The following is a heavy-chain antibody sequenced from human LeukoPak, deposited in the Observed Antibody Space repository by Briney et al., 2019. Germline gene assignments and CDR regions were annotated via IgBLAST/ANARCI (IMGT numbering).Heavy chain of an antibody. CDR1: GCTLTEYS. Sequence: GASVKVSCKVSGCTLTEYSMHWVRQAPGKGLEWMGGFDPVDGEANYAQKFQGRVTITKDTSTDTAYMELSSLRSEDTAVYYCATALYQYCSSTGCSKDYWGQGTLVTVSS. D-gene: IGHD2-2*01. J-gene: IGHJ4*02. CDR2: FDPVDGEA. V-gene: IGHV1-24*01. CDR3: ATALYQYCSSTGCSKDY.